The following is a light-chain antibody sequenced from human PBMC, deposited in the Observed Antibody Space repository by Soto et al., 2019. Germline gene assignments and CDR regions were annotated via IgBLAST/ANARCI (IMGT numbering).Light chain of an antibody. Sequence: QSALTQPASVSGSPGQSITISCTGTSSDVGGYNYVSWYQQHPGKAPKLMIYEVSNRPSGVSNRFSGSKSGNTASLTISGRQAEDEAEYYCSSYTSSSTLVFGGGTQLTVL. V-gene: IGLV2-14*01. CDR1: SSDVGGYNY. CDR3: SSYTSSSTLV. J-gene: IGLJ2*01. CDR2: EVS.